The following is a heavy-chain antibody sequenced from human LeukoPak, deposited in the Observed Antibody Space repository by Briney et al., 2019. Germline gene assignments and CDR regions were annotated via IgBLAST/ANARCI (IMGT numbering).Heavy chain of an antibody. CDR2: IYYSGST. CDR1: GGSVSSGSYY. V-gene: IGHV4-61*01. D-gene: IGHD1-26*01. Sequence: SETLSLTCTVSGGSVSSGSYYWSWIRQPPGKGLEWIGYIYYSGSTNYNPSLKSRVTISVDTSKNQFSLKLSSVTAADTAVYYCAAWGATDAFDIWGQGTMVTVSS. CDR3: AAWGATDAFDI. J-gene: IGHJ3*02.